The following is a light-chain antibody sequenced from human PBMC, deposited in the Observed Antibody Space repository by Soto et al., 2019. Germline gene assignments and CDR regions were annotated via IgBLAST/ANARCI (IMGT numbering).Light chain of an antibody. CDR1: QSVSSN. CDR3: QQYNNWPPQIT. Sequence: IVMLQSTATLSVSPGERATLSCRASQSVSSNLAWYQQKPGQAPRLLIYGASTRATGIPARFSGSGSGTEFTLTISSLQSEDFAVYYCQQYNNWPPQITFGQGTRLEIK. V-gene: IGKV3-15*01. J-gene: IGKJ5*01. CDR2: GAS.